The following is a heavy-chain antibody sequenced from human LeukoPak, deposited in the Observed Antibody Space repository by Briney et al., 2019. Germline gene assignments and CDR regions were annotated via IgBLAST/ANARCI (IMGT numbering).Heavy chain of an antibody. CDR1: GGTFSNHA. V-gene: IGHV1-69*13. CDR3: ARHSGHSSWYYGLDV. J-gene: IGHJ6*02. CDR2: IIPIDDST. Sequence: SVKVSCKASGGTFSNHAFSWVRQAPGQGLEWMGGIIPIDDSTNYVQKFQDRVMITADEATNIIYMELGGLKSEDTAEYYCARHSGHSSWYYGLDVWGQGTTVIVSS. D-gene: IGHD6-13*01.